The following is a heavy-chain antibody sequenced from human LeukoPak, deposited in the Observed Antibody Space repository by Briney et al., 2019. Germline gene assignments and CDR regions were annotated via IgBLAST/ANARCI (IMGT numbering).Heavy chain of an antibody. V-gene: IGHV3-30-3*01. D-gene: IGHD7-27*01. CDR1: GFTFRSKS. CDR2: ISYDGSNK. CDR3: TREDSVNWARRMDV. Sequence: QAGGSLRLSCAASGFTFRSKSMYWVRQAPGKGLEWVAVISYDGSNKYYADSVKGRFTISRDNSKNTLFLQMNSLRVEDTAVYYCTREDSVNWARRMDVWGQGTTVTVSS. J-gene: IGHJ6*02.